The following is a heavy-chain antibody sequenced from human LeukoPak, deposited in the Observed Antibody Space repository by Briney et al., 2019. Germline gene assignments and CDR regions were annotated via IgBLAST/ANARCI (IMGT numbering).Heavy chain of an antibody. V-gene: IGHV3-21*01. CDR3: ARVGVGGGRFDS. D-gene: IGHD3-3*01. CDR1: GFTFSSYS. CDR2: ISSSSSYI. Sequence: GGSLRLSCAASGFTFSSYSMNWVRQAPGKGLEWVSSISSSSSYIYYADSVKGRFTISRDKAKNSLYPQMNSLRAEDTAVYYCARVGVGGGRFDSWGQGTLVTVSS. J-gene: IGHJ4*02.